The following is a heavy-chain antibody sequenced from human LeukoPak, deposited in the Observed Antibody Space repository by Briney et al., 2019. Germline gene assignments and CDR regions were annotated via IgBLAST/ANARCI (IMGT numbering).Heavy chain of an antibody. V-gene: IGHV3-9*01. CDR2: ISWNSGSI. D-gene: IGHD3-22*01. J-gene: IGHJ4*02. CDR3: AKARYYYDSSGNYFDY. Sequence: GGSLRLSCAASGFTFDDYAMHWVRQAPGKGLEWVSGISWNSGSIGYADSVKGRFTISRDNAKNSLYLQMNSLRAEDTALYYCAKARYYYDSSGNYFDYWGQGTLVTVSS. CDR1: GFTFDDYA.